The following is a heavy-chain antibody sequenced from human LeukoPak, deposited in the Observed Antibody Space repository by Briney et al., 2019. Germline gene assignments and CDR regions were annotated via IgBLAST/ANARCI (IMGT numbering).Heavy chain of an antibody. V-gene: IGHV1-24*01. Sequence: ASVKVSCKVSGYTLTELSMHWVRQAPGKGLEWMGGFDPEDGETIYAQKFQGRVTMTEDTSTDTAYMELSSLRSEDTAVYYCATTPIVVVPAAKPPFDYWGQGTLVTVSS. CDR3: ATTPIVVVPAAKPPFDY. D-gene: IGHD2-2*02. CDR2: FDPEDGET. J-gene: IGHJ4*02. CDR1: GYTLTELS.